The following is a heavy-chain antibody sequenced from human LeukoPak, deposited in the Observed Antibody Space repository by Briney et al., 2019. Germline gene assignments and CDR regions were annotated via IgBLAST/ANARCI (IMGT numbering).Heavy chain of an antibody. CDR2: IYSGGST. CDR3: ARVFIGSRDYFDY. V-gene: IGHV3-66*01. CDR1: GFTVSSNY. D-gene: IGHD1-26*01. Sequence: GGSLRLSCAASGFTVSSNYMSWVRQAPGKGLEWVSVIYSGGSTYYADSVKGRFTISRDNSKNTLYLQMNSLRAEDTAVYYCARVFIGSRDYFDYWGQGTLVTVSS. J-gene: IGHJ4*02.